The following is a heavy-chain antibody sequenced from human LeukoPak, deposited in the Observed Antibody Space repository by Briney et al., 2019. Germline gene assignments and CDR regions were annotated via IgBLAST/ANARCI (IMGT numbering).Heavy chain of an antibody. Sequence: SETLSLTCAVYGGSFSGYYWSWIRQPPGKGLEWMGEINHSGSTNYNPSLKRRGTISVDTSKNKFSLKLSSVTAADTAVYYCARGRRYSYGAGYYYYYYMDVWGKGTTVTVSS. D-gene: IGHD5-18*01. CDR1: GGSFSGYY. CDR2: INHSGST. V-gene: IGHV4-34*01. CDR3: ARGRRYSYGAGYYYYYYMDV. J-gene: IGHJ6*03.